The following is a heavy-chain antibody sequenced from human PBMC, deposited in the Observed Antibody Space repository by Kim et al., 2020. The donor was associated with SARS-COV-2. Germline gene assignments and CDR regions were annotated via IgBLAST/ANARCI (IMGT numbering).Heavy chain of an antibody. CDR1: GGSISSGGYY. Sequence: SETLSLTCTVSGGSISSGGYYWSWIRQHPGKGLEWIGYIYYSGSTYYNPSLKSRVTISVDTSKNQFSLKLSSVTAADTAVYYCARAETIFGVVIGCFGYWGQGTLVTVSS. V-gene: IGHV4-31*02. CDR2: IYYSGST. J-gene: IGHJ4*02. D-gene: IGHD3-3*01. CDR3: ARAETIFGVVIGCFGY.